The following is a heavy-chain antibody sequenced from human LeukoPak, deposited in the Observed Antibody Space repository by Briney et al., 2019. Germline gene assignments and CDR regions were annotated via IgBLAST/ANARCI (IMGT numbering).Heavy chain of an antibody. J-gene: IGHJ4*02. CDR1: GFTFRMSG. Sequence: PGGSLRLSCAASGFTFRMSGMHWVRQVPGKGLEWVAFIRNDGTTKYYADSVKGRFTISRDNSKNTLYLQINSLRAEDTAVYYCAKTGSSSWGFFDYWGQGTLVTVSS. CDR3: AKTGSSSWGFFDY. V-gene: IGHV3-30*02. D-gene: IGHD6-13*01. CDR2: IRNDGTTK.